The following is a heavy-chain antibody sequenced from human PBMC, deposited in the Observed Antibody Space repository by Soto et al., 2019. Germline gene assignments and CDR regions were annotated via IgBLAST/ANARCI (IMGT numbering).Heavy chain of an antibody. CDR1: GGSFSGYY. CDR2: INHSGST. Sequence: PSETLSLTCAVYGGSFSGYYWSWIRQPPGKGLEWIGEINHSGSTNYNPSLKSRVTISVDTSKNQFSLKLSSVTAADTAVYYCARAGGSSSWSGYVDYWGQGTLVNV. J-gene: IGHJ4*02. CDR3: ARAGGSSSWSGYVDY. D-gene: IGHD6-13*01. V-gene: IGHV4-34*01.